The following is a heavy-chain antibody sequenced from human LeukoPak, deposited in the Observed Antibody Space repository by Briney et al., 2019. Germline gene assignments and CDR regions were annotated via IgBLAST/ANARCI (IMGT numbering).Heavy chain of an antibody. CDR3: AREGSSSGYYYSGVFDY. Sequence: SETLSLTCAVSGGSISTTRHYWGWIRQPPGKGLEWIGNMYYGGSTYYNPSLRSRVTISVDTAKNQFSLKLSSVTAADTAVYYCAREGSSSGYYYSGVFDYWGQGTLVTVSS. D-gene: IGHD3-22*01. CDR1: GGSISTTRHY. CDR2: MYYGGST. V-gene: IGHV4-39*02. J-gene: IGHJ4*02.